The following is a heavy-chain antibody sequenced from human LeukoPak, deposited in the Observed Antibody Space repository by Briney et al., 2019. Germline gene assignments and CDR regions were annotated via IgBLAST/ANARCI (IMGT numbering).Heavy chain of an antibody. J-gene: IGHJ4*02. CDR3: ASSYYYGSGSYSY. Sequence: ASVKVSCEASGGTFSSYAISWVRQAPGQGLEWMGGIIPIFGTANYAQKFQGRVTITADESTSTAYMELSSLRSEDTAVYYCASSYYYGSGSYSYWGQGTLVTVSS. CDR1: GGTFSSYA. CDR2: IIPIFGTA. D-gene: IGHD3-10*01. V-gene: IGHV1-69*13.